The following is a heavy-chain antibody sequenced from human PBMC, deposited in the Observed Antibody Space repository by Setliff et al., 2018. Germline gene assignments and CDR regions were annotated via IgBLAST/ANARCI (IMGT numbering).Heavy chain of an antibody. CDR3: AEGGDWDDEHYAFDI. V-gene: IGHV3-11*03. CDR2: VASTGSFT. CDR1: GFIFTKYF. Sequence: GGSLRLSCEGSGFIFTKYFMSWFRQAPGKGLEWVSYVASTGSFTKEADSVRGRFSVSRDNSKKSVFLQMNDLRVEDTAVYFCAEGGDWDDEHYAFDIWGQGTMVTVSS. J-gene: IGHJ3*02. D-gene: IGHD1-1*01.